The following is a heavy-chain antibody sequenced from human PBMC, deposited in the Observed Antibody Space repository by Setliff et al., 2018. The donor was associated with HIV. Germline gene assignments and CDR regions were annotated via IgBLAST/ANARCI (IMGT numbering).Heavy chain of an antibody. CDR3: ARVRSYGSAYGAFDV. CDR1: GGSIGGYY. D-gene: IGHD3-10*01. V-gene: IGHV4-4*08. Sequence: SETLCLTCTVSGGSIGGYYWSWIRQPPGTGLEWLGCIYSGGSTNYNPSLESRVTISLDTSKNQFSLRLTSETAADTAVYYCARVRSYGSAYGAFDVWGPGTMVTVSS. J-gene: IGHJ3*01. CDR2: IYSGGST.